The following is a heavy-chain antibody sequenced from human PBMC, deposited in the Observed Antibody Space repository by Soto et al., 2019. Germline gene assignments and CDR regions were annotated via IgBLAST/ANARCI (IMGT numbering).Heavy chain of an antibody. V-gene: IGHV3-72*01. J-gene: IGHJ6*02. CDR2: TKNKPNNYTT. CDR3: AREIRRDYYYYYPLDV. CDR1: GFTFTDHY. Sequence: VGSLRLSCLASGFTFTDHYMDWVRQAPGTGLGWIARTKNKPNNYTTTYAASVKGRFTISRDDSESSLYLQMNNLKTEDTAVYYCAREIRRDYYYYYPLDVWGQGTTVTVSS.